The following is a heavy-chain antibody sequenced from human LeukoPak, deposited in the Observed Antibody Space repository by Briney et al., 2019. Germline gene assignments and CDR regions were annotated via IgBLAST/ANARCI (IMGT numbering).Heavy chain of an antibody. Sequence: GGSLRLSCAASGFTFSNHAMAWVRQAPGKGLEWVSAIHSGGADTYYADSVKGRFTISRDNSKNTLSLQMNSLRPEDTALYYCAKGLPGYSGYDSTGASDYWGQGTLVTVSS. J-gene: IGHJ4*02. V-gene: IGHV3-23*01. D-gene: IGHD5-12*01. CDR2: IHSGGADT. CDR3: AKGLPGYSGYDSTGASDY. CDR1: GFTFSNHA.